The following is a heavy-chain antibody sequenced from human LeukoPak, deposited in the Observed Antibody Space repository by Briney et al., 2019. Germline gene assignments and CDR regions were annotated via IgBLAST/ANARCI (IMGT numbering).Heavy chain of an antibody. CDR1: GYSISSGYY. CDR3: ARDSLDYYDSSGYFDY. Sequence: SETLSLTCTVPGYSISSGYYWGWIRQPPGKGLEWIGSIYHSGSTYYNPSLKSRVTISVDTSKNQFSLKLSSVTAADTAVYYCARDSLDYYDSSGYFDYWGQGTLVTVSS. CDR2: IYHSGST. D-gene: IGHD3-22*01. V-gene: IGHV4-38-2*02. J-gene: IGHJ4*02.